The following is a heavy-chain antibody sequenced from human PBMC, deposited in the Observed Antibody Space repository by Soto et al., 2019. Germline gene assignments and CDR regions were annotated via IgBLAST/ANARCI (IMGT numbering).Heavy chain of an antibody. CDR1: GYTFTGYY. Sequence: GASVKVSCKASGYTFTGYYMHWVRQAPGQGLEWMGWINPNSGGTNYAQKFQGWVTMTRDTSISTAYMELSRLRSDDTAVYYCARGGSLGYCSSTSCYLGPALDVWGKGITVTVSS. CDR2: INPNSGGT. CDR3: ARGGSLGYCSSTSCYLGPALDV. V-gene: IGHV1-2*04. D-gene: IGHD2-2*01. J-gene: IGHJ6*03.